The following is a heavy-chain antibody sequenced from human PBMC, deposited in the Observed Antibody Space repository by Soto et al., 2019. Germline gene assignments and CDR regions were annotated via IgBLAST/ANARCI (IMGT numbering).Heavy chain of an antibody. CDR3: ARGTKYYYAMDV. Sequence: PSETLSLTCSVSGDSINNYYWTWIRQPPGKGLEWIGYIYDSGSTSYNPSLKTRLTISVDTSKNQFSLKLKSVTAADTAVYYCARGTKYYYAMDVWGQGTSVTVSS. J-gene: IGHJ6*02. V-gene: IGHV4-59*01. CDR1: GDSINNYY. CDR2: IYDSGST.